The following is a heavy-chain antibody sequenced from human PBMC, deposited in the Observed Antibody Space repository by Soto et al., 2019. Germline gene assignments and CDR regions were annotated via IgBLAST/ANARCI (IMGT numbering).Heavy chain of an antibody. CDR1: GYTFSGYY. J-gene: IGHJ4*02. D-gene: IGHD3-16*01. Sequence: DSVKVSCKAAGYTFSGYYMHWVRQAPGQGLEWMGVINPSGDSTSYAQKFQGRVTITRDTSTSTLFMELSSLRSEDTAVYFCARDWAFGYWGQGSFVTVSS. CDR3: ARDWAFGY. V-gene: IGHV1-46*01. CDR2: INPSGDST.